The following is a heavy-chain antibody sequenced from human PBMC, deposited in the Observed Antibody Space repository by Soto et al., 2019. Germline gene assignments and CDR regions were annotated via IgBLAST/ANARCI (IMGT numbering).Heavy chain of an antibody. D-gene: IGHD6-13*01. V-gene: IGHV4-59*01. CDR1: GGSISSYY. CDR3: ARVVMYSSSPSLSYYYGMDV. Sequence: QVQLQESGPGLVKPSETLSLTCTVSGGSISSYYWSWIRQPPGKGLEWIGYIYYSGSTNYNPSLKSRVTISVVTSKNQFSLKLSSVTAADTAVYYCARVVMYSSSPSLSYYYGMDVWGQGTTVTVSS. J-gene: IGHJ6*02. CDR2: IYYSGST.